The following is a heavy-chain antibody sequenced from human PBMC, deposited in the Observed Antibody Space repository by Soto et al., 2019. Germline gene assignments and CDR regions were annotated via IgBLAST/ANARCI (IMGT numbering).Heavy chain of an antibody. D-gene: IGHD6-13*01. CDR1: GFTFSSYA. J-gene: IGHJ6*02. CDR2: ISSNGGST. Sequence: PGGSLRLSCSASGFTFSSYAIHWVRQAPGKGLEYVSAISSNGGSTYYADSVKGRFTISRDNSKNTLYLQMSSLRAEDTAVYYCVTMYSSSWDYYYYGMDVWGQGTTVTVSS. CDR3: VTMYSSSWDYYYYGMDV. V-gene: IGHV3-64D*06.